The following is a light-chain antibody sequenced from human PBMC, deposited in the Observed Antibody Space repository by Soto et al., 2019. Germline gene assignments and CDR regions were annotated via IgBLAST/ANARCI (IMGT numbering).Light chain of an antibody. CDR2: DVR. CDR3: RSYTSSSTVI. J-gene: IGLJ2*01. Sequence: QSARTQPASVSGSPGQSITISCTGTSSDVGGYHFVSWYQQHPGKAPKFIIYDVRNRPSGVSNRFSGSMSGNTASLTISGLQAEDEADYFCRSYTSSSTVIFGGGTKVTVL. V-gene: IGLV2-14*03. CDR1: SSDVGGYHF.